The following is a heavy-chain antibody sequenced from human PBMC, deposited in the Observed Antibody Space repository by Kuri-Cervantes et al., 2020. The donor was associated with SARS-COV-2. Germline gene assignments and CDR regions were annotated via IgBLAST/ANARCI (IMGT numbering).Heavy chain of an antibody. CDR1: GVSLSGSY. Sequence: GSLRLSCGVSGVSLSGSYWSWIRQSPGKRLEWIGEVNHNGGANYNPSLRSRVTISVGPSKAQFSLNLSSVTAADTAVYYCARGGSSGTLYYWGQGTLVTVSS. CDR2: VNHNGGA. V-gene: IGHV4-34*01. CDR3: ARGGSSGTLYY. J-gene: IGHJ4*02. D-gene: IGHD3-22*01.